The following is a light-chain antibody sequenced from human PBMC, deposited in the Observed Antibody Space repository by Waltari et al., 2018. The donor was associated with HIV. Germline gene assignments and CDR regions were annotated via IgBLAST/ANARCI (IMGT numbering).Light chain of an antibody. Sequence: QAVLTQPSSLSAPPGTSASLTCTLRSGINVASYRIYWYQQRSGTPPQYLLTYKPDSDVQRGSGVPSRFSASKDASANAGILLISGIQSEDEADYYCMIWHSNAYVFVSGTKVTV. J-gene: IGLJ1*01. V-gene: IGLV5-45*02. CDR3: MIWHSNAYV. CDR1: SGINVASYR. CDR2: YKPDSDV.